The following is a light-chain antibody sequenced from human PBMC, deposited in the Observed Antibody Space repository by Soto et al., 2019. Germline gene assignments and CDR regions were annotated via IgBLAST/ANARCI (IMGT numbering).Light chain of an antibody. CDR1: QSVTKY. V-gene: IGKV3-11*01. CDR3: HQCKDWPLT. Sequence: EIVVTQSPATLSLSPGERANLSCRASQSVTKYLAWYQQKPGQTPRLLIYQTSIRAAGIPARFSASGSGTDFTLTISSVQPEDFALYYCHQCKDWPLTFGQGTKVDIK. CDR2: QTS. J-gene: IGKJ1*01.